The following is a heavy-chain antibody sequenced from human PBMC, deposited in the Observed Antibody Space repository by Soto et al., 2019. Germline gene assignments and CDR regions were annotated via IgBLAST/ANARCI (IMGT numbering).Heavy chain of an antibody. D-gene: IGHD1-7*01. J-gene: IGHJ4*02. CDR1: GFTFSSYS. CDR3: ASGYNWNYGGLGYFDY. Sequence: GGSLRLSCAASGFTFSSYSMNWVRQAPGKGLEWVSSISSSSSYIYYADSVKGRFTISRDNAKNSLYLQMNSLRAEDRAVYYCASGYNWNYGGLGYFDYWGQGTLVTVSS. V-gene: IGHV3-21*01. CDR2: ISSSSSYI.